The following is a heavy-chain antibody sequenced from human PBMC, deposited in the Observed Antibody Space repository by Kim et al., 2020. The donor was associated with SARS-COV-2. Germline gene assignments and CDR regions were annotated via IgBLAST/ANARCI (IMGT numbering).Heavy chain of an antibody. V-gene: IGHV4-34*01. CDR3: ARGVSYDFWSGYHSSFYYFDY. D-gene: IGHD3-3*01. Sequence: SETLSLTCAVYGGSFSGYYWSWIRQPPGKGLEWIGEINHSGSTNYNPSLKSRVTISVDTSKNQFSLKLSSVTAADTAVYYCARGVSYDFWSGYHSSFYYFDYWGQGTLVTVSS. J-gene: IGHJ4*02. CDR2: INHSGST. CDR1: GGSFSGYY.